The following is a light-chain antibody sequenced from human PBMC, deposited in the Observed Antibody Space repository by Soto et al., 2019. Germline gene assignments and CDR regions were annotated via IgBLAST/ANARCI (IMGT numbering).Light chain of an antibody. CDR2: DAS. CDR3: QQYSNWPET. CDR1: QSVSSN. V-gene: IGKV3-15*01. Sequence: EIVMTQSPATLSVSPGERATLSCRASQSVSSNLAWYQQKVGQAPRLLIYDASTRATGVPARFSSSGSGTEFTLTISSLQSEDFAVYCCQQYSNWPETFGQGTKVEIK. J-gene: IGKJ1*01.